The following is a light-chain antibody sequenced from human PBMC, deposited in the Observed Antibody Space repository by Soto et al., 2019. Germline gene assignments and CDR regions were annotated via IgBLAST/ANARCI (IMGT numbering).Light chain of an antibody. Sequence: EIGLAQSRSTLCWSPGESGTSWCRASQSISGSSLAWYQHKPGQAPRLLMYDASLRATGVPDRFSGSGSGTDFTLTITRLEPDDSAVYSCQQHGLSHINFAQGTRLEIK. CDR2: DAS. CDR3: QQHGLSHIN. V-gene: IGKV3-20*01. CDR1: QSISGSS. J-gene: IGKJ5*01.